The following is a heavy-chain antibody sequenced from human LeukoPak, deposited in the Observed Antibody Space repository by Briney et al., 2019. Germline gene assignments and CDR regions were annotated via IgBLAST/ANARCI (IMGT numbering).Heavy chain of an antibody. Sequence: GGSLRLSCAASGFTFSSYAMSWARQAPGKGLEWVSAISGSGGSTYYADSVKGRFTISRDNSKNTLYLQMNSLRAEDTAVYYCAKGGIYSGYACWGQGTLVTVSS. J-gene: IGHJ4*02. CDR2: ISGSGGST. V-gene: IGHV3-23*01. CDR3: AKGGIYSGYAC. CDR1: GFTFSSYA. D-gene: IGHD5-12*01.